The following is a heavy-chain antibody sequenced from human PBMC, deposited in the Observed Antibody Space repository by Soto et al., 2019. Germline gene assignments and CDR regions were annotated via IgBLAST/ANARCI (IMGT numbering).Heavy chain of an antibody. V-gene: IGHV1-69*01. J-gene: IGHJ6*02. CDR3: AAELGFGNLSVV. D-gene: IGHD3-10*01. CDR2: IIPLFGTT. Sequence: QVQVVQSGVEVRRPGSSVKVSCKASGDTFKNCVISWVRQAPGQGLEWMGGIIPLFGTTDFAKRFQGRLTITTDESTTTAYMELSRLRSEDTATYYCAAELGFGNLSVVWGQGITVIVSS. CDR1: GDTFKNCV.